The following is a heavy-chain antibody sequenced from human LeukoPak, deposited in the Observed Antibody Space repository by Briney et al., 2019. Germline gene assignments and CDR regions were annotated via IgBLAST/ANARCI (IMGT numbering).Heavy chain of an antibody. V-gene: IGHV3-23*01. CDR1: GFIFSSYG. J-gene: IGHJ6*03. CDR2: ITGSTYST. D-gene: IGHD6-13*01. Sequence: QPGGTLRLSCAASGFIFSSYGMSWVRQAPGEGLEWISGITGSTYSTYYADSVRGRFTISRDNSKNTLYLQMGSLRAEDMAVYYCARGCGYSSSWPCYMDVWGKGTTATISS. CDR3: ARGCGYSSSWPCYMDV.